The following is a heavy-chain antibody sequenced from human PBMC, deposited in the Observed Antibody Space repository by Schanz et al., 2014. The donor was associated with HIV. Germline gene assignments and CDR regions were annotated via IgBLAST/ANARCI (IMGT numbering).Heavy chain of an antibody. CDR1: GFTFSDYY. CDR3: ARKTGTPLDWCFDL. Sequence: QVQLVESGGGLVKPGGSLRLSCAASGFTFSDYYMSCIRQAPGKGLEWVSYISSSASTIYYADSVKGRLTISRDNAKNSLFLQTNSWRAENTEVYYCARKTGTPLDWCFDLWGRGTLVTVSS. V-gene: IGHV3-11*01. J-gene: IGHJ2*01. CDR2: ISSSASTI. D-gene: IGHD1-1*01.